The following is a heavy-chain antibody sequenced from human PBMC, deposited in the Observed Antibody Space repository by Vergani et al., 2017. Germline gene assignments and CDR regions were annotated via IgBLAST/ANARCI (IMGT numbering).Heavy chain of an antibody. CDR3: ARDSRYCXSTSSYVGRDWFDP. V-gene: IGHV1-46*01. CDR1: GYTFTSYY. D-gene: IGHD2-2*01. Sequence: QVQLVQSGAEVKKPGASGKVSCKASGYTFTSYYMHWVRQAPGQGLEWMGIINPSGGSTSYAQKFQGRVTMTRDTSTSTVYMELSSLRSEDTAVYYCARDSRYCXSTSSYVGRDWFDPWGQGTLVTVSS. J-gene: IGHJ5*02. CDR2: INPSGGST.